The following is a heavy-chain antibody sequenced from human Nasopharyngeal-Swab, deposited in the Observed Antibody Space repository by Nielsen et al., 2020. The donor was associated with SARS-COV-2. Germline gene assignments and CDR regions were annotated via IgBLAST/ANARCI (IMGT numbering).Heavy chain of an antibody. J-gene: IGHJ4*02. CDR1: GGSISSSSYY. V-gene: IGHV4-39*01. CDR3: ARRILGYPFDY. Sequence: LETLSLTCTVSGGSISSSSYYWGWIRQPPGKGLEWIGSIYYSGSTYYNPSLKSRVTISVDTSKNQFSLKLSSVTAADTAVYYCARRILGYPFDYWGQGTLVTVSS. CDR2: IYYSGST. D-gene: IGHD3-16*01.